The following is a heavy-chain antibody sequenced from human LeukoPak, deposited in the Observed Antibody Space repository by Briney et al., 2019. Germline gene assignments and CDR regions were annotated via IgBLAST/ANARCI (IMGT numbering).Heavy chain of an antibody. Sequence: GGSLRLSCAASGFTFSSYGMHWVRQAPGKGLEWVAVISYDGSNKYYADSVKGRFTISRDNSKNTLYLQMNSLRAEDTAVYYCARGSLEWPTNGDNAFDIWGQGTMVTVSS. CDR1: GFTFSSYG. J-gene: IGHJ3*02. CDR3: ARGSLEWPTNGDNAFDI. V-gene: IGHV3-30*03. D-gene: IGHD1-1*01. CDR2: ISYDGSNK.